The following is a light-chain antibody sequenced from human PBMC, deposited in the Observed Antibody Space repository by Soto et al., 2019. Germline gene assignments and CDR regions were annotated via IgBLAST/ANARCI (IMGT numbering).Light chain of an antibody. J-gene: IGKJ1*01. Sequence: DIQMTQSPSSLSASVGDRVTITCRASQSISSYLNWYQQKPGKAPKLLIYAASSLQSGVPSRFSGSGSGTDFTLTISSLQPEDFATYYCQQSYSIPETFGQGTKVGIK. V-gene: IGKV1-39*01. CDR2: AAS. CDR1: QSISSY. CDR3: QQSYSIPET.